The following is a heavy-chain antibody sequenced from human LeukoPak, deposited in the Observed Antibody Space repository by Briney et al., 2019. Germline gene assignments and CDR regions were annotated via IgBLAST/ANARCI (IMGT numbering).Heavy chain of an antibody. CDR1: GYTFTCYY. D-gene: IGHD3-10*01. Sequence: ASVKVSCKASGYTFTCYYMHWVRQAPGQGLDCMVSINPNSGGTKYAQKFQGRVTMTRDTSISTAYMELSRLRSDDTAVYYCARAVLLWFGESRGNWFDPWGQGTLVTVSS. J-gene: IGHJ5*02. CDR2: INPNSGGT. V-gene: IGHV1-2*02. CDR3: ARAVLLWFGESRGNWFDP.